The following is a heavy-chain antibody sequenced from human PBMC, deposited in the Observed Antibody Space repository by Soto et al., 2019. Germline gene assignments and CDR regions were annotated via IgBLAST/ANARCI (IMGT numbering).Heavy chain of an antibody. D-gene: IGHD3-10*01. CDR1: GYSISSNHW. CDR2: IHYSGST. CDR3: ARGFVSGSPFDP. Sequence: QVQLQESGPGLVKPSDTLSLTCAVSGYSISSNHWWGWIRQPPGKGLELIGYIHYSGSTYYNSSLQSRVTISLDTYKNQFSLKLSSVTAVDTAVYYCARGFVSGSPFDPWGQGTLVTVSS. V-gene: IGHV4-28*03. J-gene: IGHJ5*02.